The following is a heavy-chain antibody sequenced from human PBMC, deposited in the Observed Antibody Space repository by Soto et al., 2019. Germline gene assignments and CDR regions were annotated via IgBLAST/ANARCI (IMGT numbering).Heavy chain of an antibody. CDR3: AKARAVVVPAADFDY. J-gene: IGHJ4*02. CDR1: GFTFSSYA. Sequence: GGSLRPSCAASGFTFSSYAMNWVRQAPGKGREWVSASSGSGVSTYYADSVKGRFTISRDNSKNTLYLQMNSLRAEDTAVYYCAKARAVVVPAADFDYWGQGTLVTVSS. D-gene: IGHD2-2*01. CDR2: SSGSGVST. V-gene: IGHV3-23*01.